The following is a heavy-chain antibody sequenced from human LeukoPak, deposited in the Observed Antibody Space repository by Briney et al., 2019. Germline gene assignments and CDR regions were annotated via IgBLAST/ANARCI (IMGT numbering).Heavy chain of an antibody. J-gene: IGHJ2*01. CDR3: AREVSTTGPRYIDL. CDR2: INPNSGDT. CDR1: GHTFTGYY. Sequence: VASVKVSCKASGHTFTGYYMHWVRQAPGQGLEWMGRINPNSGDTDYAQKFQGRVTMTRDTSISTAYMELSRLRSDDTAVYYCAREVSTTGPRYIDLWGRGALVTVSS. V-gene: IGHV1-2*06. D-gene: IGHD1-1*01.